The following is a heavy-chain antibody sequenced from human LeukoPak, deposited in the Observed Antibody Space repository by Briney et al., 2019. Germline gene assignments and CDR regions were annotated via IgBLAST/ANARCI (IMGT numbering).Heavy chain of an antibody. V-gene: IGHV4-39*01. D-gene: IGHD3-10*01. CDR2: IYYSGST. J-gene: IGHJ5*02. Sequence: PSETLSLTCTVSGGSISSSSYYWGWIHQPPGKGLEWIGSIYYSGSTYYNPSLKSRVTISVDTSKNQFSLKLSSVTAADTAVYYCARVLWFGELFRWFDPWGQGTLVTVSS. CDR1: GGSISSSSYY. CDR3: ARVLWFGELFRWFDP.